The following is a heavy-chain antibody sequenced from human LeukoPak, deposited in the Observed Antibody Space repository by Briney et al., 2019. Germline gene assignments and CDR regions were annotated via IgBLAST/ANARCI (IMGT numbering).Heavy chain of an antibody. CDR3: AGAYYYGSGSWKVDV. Sequence: SETLSLTCTVSGGSISSYYWSWIRQPAGKGLDWVGRIYTSGSTNYNHYLKSRVTMSVDTSKNQFSLKLSSVTAADTAVYYCAGAYYYGSGSWKVDVWGKGTTVTISS. D-gene: IGHD3-10*01. CDR2: IYTSGST. CDR1: GGSISSYY. J-gene: IGHJ6*04. V-gene: IGHV4-4*07.